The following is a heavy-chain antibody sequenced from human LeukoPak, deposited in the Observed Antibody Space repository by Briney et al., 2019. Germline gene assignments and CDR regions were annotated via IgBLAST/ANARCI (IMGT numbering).Heavy chain of an antibody. CDR3: ARRQYYYDSSGYLGVTYYFDY. V-gene: IGHV5-51*01. CDR1: GYSFTSYW. CDR2: IYPGDSDT. J-gene: IGHJ4*02. D-gene: IGHD3-22*01. Sequence: GESLKISCQGSGYSFTSYWIGWVRQMPGKGLEGMGIIYPGDSDTRYSPSFQGQVTTSADKSISTAYLQWSSLKASDTAMYYCARRQYYYDSSGYLGVTYYFDYWGQGTLVTVSS.